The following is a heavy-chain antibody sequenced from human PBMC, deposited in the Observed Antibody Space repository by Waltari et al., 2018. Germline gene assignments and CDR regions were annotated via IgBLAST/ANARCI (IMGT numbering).Heavy chain of an antibody. Sequence: QLQLQESGPGLVKPSETLSLTCTVSCDSISSSRYYWGWIRQPPGKGLELIGSIYYSGSTYYNPSLKSRVTISVDTSKNQFSLKLNSVTAADTAVYYCVGGIVATIPAYWGQGTLVTVSS. J-gene: IGHJ4*02. V-gene: IGHV4-39*01. D-gene: IGHD5-12*01. CDR2: IYYSGST. CDR3: VGGIVATIPAY. CDR1: CDSISSSRYY.